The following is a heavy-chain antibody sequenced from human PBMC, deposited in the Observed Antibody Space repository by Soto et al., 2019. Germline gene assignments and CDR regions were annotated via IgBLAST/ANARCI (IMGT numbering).Heavy chain of an antibody. CDR2: ISYDENNK. CDR1: GFSFRSYH. Sequence: PGGSMTLSCAASGFSFRSYHMHWVRQAPGKGLEWVASISYDENNKYYTDSVKGRFTISRDNSKNTLYLQMNSLRDEDTAVYYCARAMDAAMASKDNWFDPWGQGTLVTVSS. D-gene: IGHD5-18*01. V-gene: IGHV3-30-3*01. J-gene: IGHJ5*02. CDR3: ARAMDAAMASKDNWFDP.